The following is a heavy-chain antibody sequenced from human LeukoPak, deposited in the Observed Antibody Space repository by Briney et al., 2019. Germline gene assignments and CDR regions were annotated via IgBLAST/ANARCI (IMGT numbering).Heavy chain of an antibody. CDR2: ISGSGGST. Sequence: GGSLRLTCAASGFTFSSYAMSWVRHAPGKGLEWVSAISGSGGSTYYADSVKGRFTISRDNSKNTLYLQMNSLRAEDTAVYYCAKDPLGIAAAGPWGQGTLVTVSS. V-gene: IGHV3-23*01. CDR1: GFTFSSYA. CDR3: AKDPLGIAAAGP. J-gene: IGHJ5*02. D-gene: IGHD6-13*01.